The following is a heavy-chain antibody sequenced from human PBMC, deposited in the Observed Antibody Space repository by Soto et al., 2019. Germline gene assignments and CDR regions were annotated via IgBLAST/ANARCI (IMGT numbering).Heavy chain of an antibody. Sequence: QVQLVESGGGVVQPGRSLRLSCAASGFTFSSYGMHWVRQAPGKGLEWVAVIWYDGSNKYYADSVKGRFTISRDNSKNTLYLQMNSLRAEDTAVYYCARDTYNWYNNWFDPWGQGTLVTVSS. V-gene: IGHV3-33*01. CDR1: GFTFSSYG. CDR2: IWYDGSNK. D-gene: IGHD1-20*01. CDR3: ARDTYNWYNNWFDP. J-gene: IGHJ5*02.